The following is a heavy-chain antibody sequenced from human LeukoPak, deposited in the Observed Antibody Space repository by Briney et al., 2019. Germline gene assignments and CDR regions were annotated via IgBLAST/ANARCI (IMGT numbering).Heavy chain of an antibody. J-gene: IGHJ4*02. CDR3: AKPSIMVTSPFDY. Sequence: HPGGSLRLSCAASGFTFSSYAMSWVRQAPGKGLEWVSAISGSGGSTYYADSVKGRFTISRDNSKNTLYLQMNSLRAEDTAVYYCAKPSIMVTSPFDYWGQGTLVTVSS. CDR2: ISGSGGST. V-gene: IGHV3-23*01. D-gene: IGHD3-16*01. CDR1: GFTFSSYA.